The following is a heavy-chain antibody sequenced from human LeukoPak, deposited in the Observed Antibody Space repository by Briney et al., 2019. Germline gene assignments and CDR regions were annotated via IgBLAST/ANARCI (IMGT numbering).Heavy chain of an antibody. CDR3: AKSSSWFYGDYFDY. V-gene: IGHV3-23*01. D-gene: IGHD6-13*01. CDR1: GFTFSTYA. CDR2: ISGSGDST. J-gene: IGHJ4*02. Sequence: GGSLRLSCAASGFTFSTYAVNWVRQAPGKGLEWVSTISGSGDSTYYADSVKGRFTISRDNSKDTLYLQMSSVRVDDTAVYYCAKSSSWFYGDYFDYWGQGTLVTVSS.